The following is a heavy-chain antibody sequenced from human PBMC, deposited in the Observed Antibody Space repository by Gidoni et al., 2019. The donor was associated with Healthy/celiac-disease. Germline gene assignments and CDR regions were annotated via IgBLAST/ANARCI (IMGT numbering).Heavy chain of an antibody. Sequence: VQLVQSGAEVKRPGASVKVSCKVSGETITALSRHGVRQAPGKGLEWMGGFDPEDGAPINAKKCQGRVTMTEDTSTDTAYMELSSLRSEDTAVDECATGGSGTYPADWWGQGTLVTVSS. CDR1: GETITALS. CDR2: FDPEDGAP. V-gene: IGHV1-24*01. J-gene: IGHJ4*02. CDR3: ATGGSGTYPADW. D-gene: IGHD1-26*01.